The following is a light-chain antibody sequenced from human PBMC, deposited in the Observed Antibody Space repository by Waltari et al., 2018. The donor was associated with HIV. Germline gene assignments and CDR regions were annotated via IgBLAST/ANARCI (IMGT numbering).Light chain of an antibody. Sequence: QLVLTQSPSASASLGASVKLTCTLSRGHSSYAIAWHQPQPEKGPRFLMTLTGDGSHSKGDGIPDRFSGSSSGAERYLTISSLQSEDEADYYCQTWGTGFRVFGGGTKLTVL. V-gene: IGLV4-69*01. CDR3: QTWGTGFRV. CDR2: LTGDGSH. CDR1: RGHSSYA. J-gene: IGLJ3*02.